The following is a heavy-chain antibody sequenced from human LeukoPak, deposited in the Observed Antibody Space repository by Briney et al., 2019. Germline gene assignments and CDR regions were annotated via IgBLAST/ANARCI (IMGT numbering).Heavy chain of an antibody. Sequence: GASVKVSCKPSGYTFTNHYMHWVRQAPGQGLEWMGIINPSGGDTSYAQKFQGRLTMTRDTSTNTVYMELTSLRSEDTAVYYCAREVMDNLRFDYWGQGTLVTVSS. CDR3: AREVMDNLRFDY. J-gene: IGHJ4*02. D-gene: IGHD1-14*01. CDR2: INPSGGDT. CDR1: GYTFTNHY. V-gene: IGHV1-46*01.